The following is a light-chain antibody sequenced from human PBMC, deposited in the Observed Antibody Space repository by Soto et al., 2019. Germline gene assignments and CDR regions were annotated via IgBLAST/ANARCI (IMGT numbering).Light chain of an antibody. CDR2: YDS. Sequence: SYELTQPPSMSVAPGKTARITCGGNNIGSKSVHWYQQKPGQAPVLVIYYDSDRPSGIPERFSGSNSGNTATLTISRVEAGDEADYYCQVWDSSSDHGVFGTGTKLTVL. CDR3: QVWDSSSDHGV. V-gene: IGLV3-21*04. J-gene: IGLJ1*01. CDR1: NIGSKS.